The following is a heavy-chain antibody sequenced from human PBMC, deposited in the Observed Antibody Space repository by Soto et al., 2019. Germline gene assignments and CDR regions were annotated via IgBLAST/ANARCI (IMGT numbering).Heavy chain of an antibody. CDR1: GFTFSSYG. Sequence: GGSLRLSCAASGFTFSSYGMHWVRQAPGKGLEWVAVISYDGSNKYYADSVKGRFTIHRDNSKNTLYLQMNSLRAEDTAVYYCAKDLEEAAAGGMPFDYWGQGTLVTVSS. CDR2: ISYDGSNK. J-gene: IGHJ4*02. CDR3: AKDLEEAAAGGMPFDY. D-gene: IGHD6-25*01. V-gene: IGHV3-30*18.